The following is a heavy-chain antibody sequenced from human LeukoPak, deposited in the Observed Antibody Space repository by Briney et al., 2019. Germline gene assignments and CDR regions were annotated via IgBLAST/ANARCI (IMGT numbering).Heavy chain of an antibody. Sequence: GGSLRLSCAASGFTFSSYSMNWVRQAPGKGLEWVSSISTSSSYIYYADSVKGRFTISRDNAKNSLFLQMNSLRAEDTAVYYCARDNSGSYAFDIWGQGTMVTVSS. CDR2: ISTSSSYI. CDR3: ARDNSGSYAFDI. CDR1: GFTFSSYS. D-gene: IGHD1-26*01. V-gene: IGHV3-21*01. J-gene: IGHJ3*02.